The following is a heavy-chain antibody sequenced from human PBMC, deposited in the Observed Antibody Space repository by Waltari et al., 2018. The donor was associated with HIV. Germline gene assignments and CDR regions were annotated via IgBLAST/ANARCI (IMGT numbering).Heavy chain of an antibody. J-gene: IGHJ4*02. V-gene: IGHV3-23*01. CDR1: DFTFSSHA. CDR3: AKHHGTSHCYMD. CDR2: ISGSGGGT. D-gene: IGHD2-2*01. Sequence: EVQLLESGGGLAQLGGSLRLSCAASDFTFSSHAMSWVRQASGKGLEWVSAISGSGGGTYYADSVKGRFTISRDNSKNTLYLQMNSLRAEDTAVYYCAKHHGTSHCYMDWGQGTLVTVSS.